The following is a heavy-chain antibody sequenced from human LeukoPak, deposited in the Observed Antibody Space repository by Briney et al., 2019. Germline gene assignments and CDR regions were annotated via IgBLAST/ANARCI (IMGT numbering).Heavy chain of an antibody. CDR2: GDHFGGA. D-gene: IGHD1-26*01. CDR3: ARLSDLYNGTYLLDS. J-gene: IGHJ4*02. Sequence: SETLSLTCTVSGNSVTSYYWSWIRQPPGKGLEWIGYGDHFGGAIYNPSLKSRVTISVDSSKNQFSLRLTSVTAADTAVYHCARLSDLYNGTYLLDSWSQGTLVTVSS. CDR1: GNSVTSYY. V-gene: IGHV4-59*02.